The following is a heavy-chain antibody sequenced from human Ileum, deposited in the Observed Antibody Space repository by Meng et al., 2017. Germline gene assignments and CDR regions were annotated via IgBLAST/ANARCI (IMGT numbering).Heavy chain of an antibody. D-gene: IGHD2-2*01. CDR2: IYHSGSP. Sequence: QVQWPGSGPGLVKPSGTLSLRVAVSGGSISSRNWWTWVRQAPGKGLGWIGEIYHSGSPNYNPSLKSRVTISVDKSQNQFSLKLNSVTAADTAVYYCARVVGGPASMSGWFDPWGQGTLVTVSS. J-gene: IGHJ5*01. CDR3: ARVVGGPASMSGWFDP. V-gene: IGHV4-4*02. CDR1: GGSISSRNW.